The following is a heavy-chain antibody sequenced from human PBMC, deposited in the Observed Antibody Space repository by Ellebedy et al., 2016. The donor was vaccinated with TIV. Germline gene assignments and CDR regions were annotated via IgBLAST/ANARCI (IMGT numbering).Heavy chain of an antibody. V-gene: IGHV3-23*01. J-gene: IGHJ1*01. Sequence: DSVKGRFTISRDNSKNTLYLQMNTLRADDMAVYYCAKDSRDDYGEFGNFQHWGQGTLVAVSS. D-gene: IGHD4-17*01. CDR3: AKDSRDDYGEFGNFQH.